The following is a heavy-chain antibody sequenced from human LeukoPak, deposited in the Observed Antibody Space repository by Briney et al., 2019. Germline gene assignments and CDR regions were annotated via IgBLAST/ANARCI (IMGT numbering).Heavy chain of an antibody. J-gene: IGHJ4*02. Sequence: ASVTVSCKASGYTFTSYGISWVRQAPGQGLEWMGWISAYSGNTNYAQKFQGRVTMTTDTSTSTVYMELRSLTSDDTAVYYCARDEAAAGTFFDYWGQGTLVTVSS. V-gene: IGHV1-18*01. D-gene: IGHD6-13*01. CDR3: ARDEAAAGTFFDY. CDR2: ISAYSGNT. CDR1: GYTFTSYG.